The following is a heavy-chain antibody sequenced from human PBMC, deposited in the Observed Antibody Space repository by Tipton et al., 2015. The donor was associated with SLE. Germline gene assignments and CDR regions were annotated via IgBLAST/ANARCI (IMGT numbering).Heavy chain of an antibody. V-gene: IGHV1-18*01. Sequence: QVQLVQSGAEVRKPGASVKVSCKAFGYTFTNKGISWVRQAPGQGLEWMGWISGYNANPNYAQKIQGRVTISRDNTKNSLFLQMSSLRVEDTAVYYCARDRRSDWEPEGLDFWGQGTMVTVSS. D-gene: IGHD6-19*01. J-gene: IGHJ3*01. CDR3: ARDRRSDWEPEGLDF. CDR2: ISGYNANP. CDR1: GYTFTNKG.